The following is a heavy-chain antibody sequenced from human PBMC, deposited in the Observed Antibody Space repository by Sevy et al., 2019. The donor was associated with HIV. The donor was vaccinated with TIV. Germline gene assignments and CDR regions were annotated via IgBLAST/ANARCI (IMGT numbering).Heavy chain of an antibody. J-gene: IGHJ3*02. CDR1: GFIFSDYY. CDR3: AREAIVSPDAFDI. Sequence: GGSLRLSCAASGFIFSDYYMNWIRQAPGKGLEWVSYISSTSGSDIYYADSEKGRFTISRDNAKNSLYLQMNSLRAEDTAVYYCAREAIVSPDAFDIWGQGTMVTVSS. D-gene: IGHD2-15*01. V-gene: IGHV3-11*01. CDR2: ISSTSGSDI.